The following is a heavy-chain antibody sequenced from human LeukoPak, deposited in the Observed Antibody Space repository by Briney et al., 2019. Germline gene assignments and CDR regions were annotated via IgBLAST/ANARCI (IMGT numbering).Heavy chain of an antibody. D-gene: IGHD3-22*01. CDR3: ARVGDYDSSGFDY. CDR2: MNPNSGNT. CDR1: GYTFTSYD. J-gene: IGHJ4*02. Sequence: ASVTVSCKASGYTFTSYDINWVRQATGQGLEWMGWMNPNSGNTGYAHKFKGRVTMTRNTSISTAYMELSSLRSEDTAVYYCARVGDYDSSGFDYWGQGTLVTVSS. V-gene: IGHV1-8*01.